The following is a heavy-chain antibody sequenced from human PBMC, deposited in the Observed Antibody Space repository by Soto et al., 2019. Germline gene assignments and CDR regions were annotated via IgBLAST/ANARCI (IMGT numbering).Heavy chain of an antibody. CDR2: IWYAGTNK. D-gene: IGHD2-21*01. CDR1: GFTFRNYG. J-gene: IGHJ4*02. V-gene: IGHV3-33*01. CDR3: ARDIRSAYFDY. Sequence: GGSLRLSCAASGFTFRNYGMHWVRQAPGKGLEWVAVIWYAGTNKYYADSVRGRFTISRDNSENIMYLQMNSLRAEDTAVYYCARDIRSAYFDYWGQGA.